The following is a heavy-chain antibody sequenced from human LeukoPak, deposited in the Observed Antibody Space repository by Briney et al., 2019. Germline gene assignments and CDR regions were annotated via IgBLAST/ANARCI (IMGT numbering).Heavy chain of an antibody. V-gene: IGHV3-30*04. D-gene: IGHD3-22*01. CDR1: GFTFSSYA. Sequence: GGSLRLSCAASGFTFSSYAMHWVRQAPGKGLEWVAVISYGGSNKYYADSVKGRFTISRDNSKNTLYPQMNSLRAEDTAVYYCARVLIVALGVAFDIWGQGTMVTVSS. J-gene: IGHJ3*02. CDR3: ARVLIVALGVAFDI. CDR2: ISYGGSNK.